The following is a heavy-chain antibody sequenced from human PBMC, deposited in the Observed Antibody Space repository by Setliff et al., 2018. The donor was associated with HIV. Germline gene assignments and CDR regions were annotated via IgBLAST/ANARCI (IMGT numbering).Heavy chain of an antibody. CDR1: DDSISRSNYY. Sequence: SETLSLTCTVSDDSISRSNYYWGWLRQPPGKGLEWIGSIFFSGSAYYNPSLQSRVTISVDTSKDQFSLKLTSLTAADTAVYYCATYADRESNRFDPWGQGILVTVSS. V-gene: IGHV4-39*01. CDR2: IFFSGSA. CDR3: ATYADRESNRFDP. D-gene: IGHD3-10*01. J-gene: IGHJ5*02.